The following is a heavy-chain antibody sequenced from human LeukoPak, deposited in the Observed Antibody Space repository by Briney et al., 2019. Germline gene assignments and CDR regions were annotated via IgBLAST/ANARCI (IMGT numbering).Heavy chain of an antibody. CDR2: INWNGGST. CDR3: ARVVFSSGWSVPTYFDY. Sequence: GGSLRLSCAASGFTFDDYGMSWVRQPPGKGLEWVSGINWNGGSTGYADSVKGRFTISRDNAKNTLYLQMNSRRAEDTALYYCARVVFSSGWSVPTYFDYWGQGTLVTVSS. J-gene: IGHJ4*02. D-gene: IGHD6-19*01. V-gene: IGHV3-20*04. CDR1: GFTFDDYG.